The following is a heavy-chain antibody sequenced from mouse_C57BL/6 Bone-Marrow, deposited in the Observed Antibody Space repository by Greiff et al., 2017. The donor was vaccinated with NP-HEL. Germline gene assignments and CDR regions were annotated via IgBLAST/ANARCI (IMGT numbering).Heavy chain of an antibody. CDR2: IHPNSGST. CDR3: AYDGYYRGFAY. J-gene: IGHJ3*01. Sequence: QVHVKQPGAELVKPGASVKLSCKASGYTFTSYWMHWVKQRPGQGLEWIGMIHPNSGSTNYNEKFKSKATLTVDKSSSTAYMQLSSLTSEDSAVYYCAYDGYYRGFAYWGQGTLVTVSA. CDR1: GYTFTSYW. V-gene: IGHV1-64*01. D-gene: IGHD2-3*01.